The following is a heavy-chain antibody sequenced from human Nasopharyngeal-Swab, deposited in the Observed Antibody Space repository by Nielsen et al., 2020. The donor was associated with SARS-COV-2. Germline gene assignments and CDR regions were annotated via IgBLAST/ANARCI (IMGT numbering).Heavy chain of an antibody. D-gene: IGHD6-19*01. V-gene: IGHV3-21*01. CDR1: GFTFSAYR. J-gene: IGHJ3*02. Sequence: GGSLRLSCAASGFTFSAYRMNWVRQAPGKGLEWVSSINSLSTYIHYVDLVKGRFTISRDNAKSSLYLQMNGLRAEDTAVYYCARERGSSGLDGFDIWGQGTMVTVSP. CDR2: INSLSTYI. CDR3: ARERGSSGLDGFDI.